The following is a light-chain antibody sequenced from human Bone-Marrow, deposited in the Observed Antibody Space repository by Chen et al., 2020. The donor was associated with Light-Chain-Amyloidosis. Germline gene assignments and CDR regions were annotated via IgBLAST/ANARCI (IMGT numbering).Light chain of an antibody. CDR1: SGDVGTYNY. CDR2: AVS. CDR3: SSFTSSSSYV. Sequence: QSALTQPASVSGPPGQSITISCTGTSGDVGTYNYVSWYQQHQGKAPKVMIYAVSNRPSGVSNRFSGSKSGNTASLTISGLQAEDEADYYCSSFTSSSSYVFGPGTKVTVL. V-gene: IGLV2-14*01. J-gene: IGLJ1*01.